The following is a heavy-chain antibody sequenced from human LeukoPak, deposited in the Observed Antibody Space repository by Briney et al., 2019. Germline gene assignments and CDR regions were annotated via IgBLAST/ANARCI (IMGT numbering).Heavy chain of an antibody. CDR2: INPNSGGT. D-gene: IGHD3-10*01. J-gene: IGHJ4*02. Sequence: ASVKVSCKASGYTFTGYYMHWVRQAPGQGLEWMGRINPNSGGTNYAQKFQGRVTMTRDTSISTAYMELSRLRSDDTAVYYCARLKLSRFEAEREDFRLTMVNYWGQGTLVTVSS. V-gene: IGHV1-2*06. CDR3: ARLKLSRFEAEREDFRLTMVNY. CDR1: GYTFTGYY.